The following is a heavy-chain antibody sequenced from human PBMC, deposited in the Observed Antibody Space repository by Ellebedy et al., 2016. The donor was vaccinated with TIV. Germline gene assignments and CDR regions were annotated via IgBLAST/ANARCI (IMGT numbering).Heavy chain of an antibody. CDR1: GFTFSNYA. Sequence: PGGSLRLSCAASGFTFSNYAMSWVRRAPGKGLEWVSSISDSGGSTYYAASVKGRFIIARDIAKNSLYLQMNSLRAEDTAVYYCAGDFSELRFDYWGQGTLVTVSS. CDR3: AGDFSELRFDY. D-gene: IGHD1-26*01. CDR2: ISDSGGST. J-gene: IGHJ4*02. V-gene: IGHV3-23*01.